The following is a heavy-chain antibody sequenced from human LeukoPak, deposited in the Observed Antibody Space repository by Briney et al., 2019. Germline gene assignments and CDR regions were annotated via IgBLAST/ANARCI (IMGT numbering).Heavy chain of an antibody. V-gene: IGHV3-30*03. J-gene: IGHJ5*02. Sequence: GRSLRLSCAASGFTFSGSGMHWVRQAPGKGLEWVAVISSDGSVDYYADSVKGRFTMSRDNSMNTVYLQVNSVRADDTAVYYCTREGMGTTFSAWFDPWGQGTLVTVSS. D-gene: IGHD1-26*01. CDR3: TREGMGTTFSAWFDP. CDR1: GFTFSGSG. CDR2: ISSDGSVD.